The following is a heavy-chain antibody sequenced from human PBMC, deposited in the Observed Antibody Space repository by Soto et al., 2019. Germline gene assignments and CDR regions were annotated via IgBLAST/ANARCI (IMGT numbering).Heavy chain of an antibody. CDR1: GFSLSSYA. D-gene: IGHD1-26*01. V-gene: IGHV3-48*01. Sequence: EVQLVESGGGLVQPGGSLRLSCAGSGFSLSSYAMDWVRQAPGQGLEWVSYISLSSSNIQYADSVKGRFTISRDNAKNSLYLQMNSLRAEDTAVYYCARDPSRGNNWARYFDLWGRGTLVTVSS. J-gene: IGHJ2*01. CDR3: ARDPSRGNNWARYFDL. CDR2: ISLSSSNI.